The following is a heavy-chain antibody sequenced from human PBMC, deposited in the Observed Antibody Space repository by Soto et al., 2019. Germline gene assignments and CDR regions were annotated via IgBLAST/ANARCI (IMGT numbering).Heavy chain of an antibody. J-gene: IGHJ6*03. CDR3: ATGLGYCSSTSCYSNYYYYYYMDV. CDR1: GFTFSSYA. Sequence: GGSLRLSCAASGFTFSSYAMSWVRQAPGKGLEWVSAISGSGGSTYYADSVKGRFTISRDNSKNTLYLQMNSLRAEDTAVYYCATGLGYCSSTSCYSNYYYYYYMDVWGKGTTVTVSS. CDR2: ISGSGGST. D-gene: IGHD2-2*01. V-gene: IGHV3-23*01.